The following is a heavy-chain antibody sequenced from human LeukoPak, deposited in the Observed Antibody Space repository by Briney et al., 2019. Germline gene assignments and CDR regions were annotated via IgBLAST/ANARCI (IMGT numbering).Heavy chain of an antibody. V-gene: IGHV3-48*01. CDR3: ARDYTYAFDN. Sequence: GGSLRLSCAASVFRFRHYSINGVRQARGKGLEWISYIGFSSVNTNYTDSVKGRFTISGDKAKMSLYLQMNTLRVEDTAVYYCARDYTYAFDNWGQGTLVTVSS. CDR2: IGFSSVNT. CDR1: VFRFRHYS. J-gene: IGHJ4*02.